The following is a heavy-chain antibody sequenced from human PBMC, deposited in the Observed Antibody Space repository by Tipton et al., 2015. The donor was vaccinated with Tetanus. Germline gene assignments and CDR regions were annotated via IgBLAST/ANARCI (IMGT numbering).Heavy chain of an antibody. CDR1: GGSIRDHI. CDR3: SSSPGNQYLAFFDY. V-gene: IGHV4-59*11. Sequence: TLSLTCTVSGGSIRDHIWSWILQPPGKGLEWIGYIYYSGTTQYNPSLKSRVTISVDTSKNQISLKLSSVTAADTAVYYCSSSPGNQYLAFFDYWGRGTKVTVSS. CDR2: IYYSGTT. D-gene: IGHD3-3*02. J-gene: IGHJ4*02.